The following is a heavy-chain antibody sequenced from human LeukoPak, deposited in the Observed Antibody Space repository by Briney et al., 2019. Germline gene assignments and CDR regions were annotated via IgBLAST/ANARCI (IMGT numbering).Heavy chain of an antibody. V-gene: IGHV3-48*03. Sequence: GGSLRLSCAASGFTFSSYEMNWVRQAPGKGLEWVSYISSSGSTIYYADSVKGRFTISRDNAKNSLYLQMNSLRAEDTAVYYCVREGLGPSFSAWFDPWGQGTLVTVSS. J-gene: IGHJ5*02. CDR3: VREGLGPSFSAWFDP. CDR2: ISSSGSTI. CDR1: GFTFSSYE. D-gene: IGHD3/OR15-3a*01.